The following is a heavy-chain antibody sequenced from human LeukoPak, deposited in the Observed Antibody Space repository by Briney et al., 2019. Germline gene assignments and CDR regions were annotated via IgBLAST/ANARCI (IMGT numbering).Heavy chain of an antibody. CDR3: ASPMDSNDAFDI. J-gene: IGHJ3*02. D-gene: IGHD3-10*01. CDR1: GGSISSGGYY. CDR2: IYTSGST. V-gene: IGHV4-61*02. Sequence: SQTLSLTCTVSGGSISSGGYYWSWIRQPAGKGLEWIGRIYTSGSTNYNPSLKSRVTMSVDTSKNQFSLKLSSVTAADTAVYYCASPMDSNDAFDIWGQGTMVTVSS.